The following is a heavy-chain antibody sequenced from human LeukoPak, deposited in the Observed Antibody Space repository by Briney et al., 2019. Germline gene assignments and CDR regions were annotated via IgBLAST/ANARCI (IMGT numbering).Heavy chain of an antibody. CDR1: GGSISSGGYY. J-gene: IGHJ6*02. CDR3: ARDNRAGCSSTSCYTRWDYYYYYGMDV. D-gene: IGHD2-2*02. Sequence: SETLSLTCTVSGGSISSGGYYWSWIRQHPGKGLEWIGYIYYSGSTYYNPSLKSRVTISVDTSKNQFSLKLSSVTAADTAVYYCARDNRAGCSSTSCYTRWDYYYYYGMDVWGQGTTVTVSS. CDR2: IYYSGST. V-gene: IGHV4-31*03.